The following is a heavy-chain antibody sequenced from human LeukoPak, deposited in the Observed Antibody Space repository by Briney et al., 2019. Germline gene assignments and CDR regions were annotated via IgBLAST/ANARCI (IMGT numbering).Heavy chain of an antibody. D-gene: IGHD3-10*01. CDR2: INHSGST. CDR3: AVTSEDSGSGSSSKLVS. V-gene: IGHV4-34*01. CDR1: GGSFSGYY. J-gene: IGHJ5*02. Sequence: PSETLSLTCAVYGGSFSGYYWSWIRQPPGKGLEWIGEINHSGSTNYNPSLKSRVTISVDTSKNQFSLKLSSVTAADTVVYYCAVTSEDSGSGSSSKLVSWGQGTLVTVSS.